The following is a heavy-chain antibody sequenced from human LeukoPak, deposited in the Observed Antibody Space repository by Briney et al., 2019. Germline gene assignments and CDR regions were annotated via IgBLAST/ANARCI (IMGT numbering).Heavy chain of an antibody. D-gene: IGHD3-10*01. J-gene: IGHJ3*02. CDR1: GYSFTSYW. Sequence: GESLKISCKGSGYSFTSYWIGWVRQIPGKGLEWMGIIYPGDSDTRYSPSFQGQVTVSADKSISTAYLQWSSLKASDTAMYYCARRGVTMVRGVIITDAFDIWGQGTMVTVSS. CDR2: IYPGDSDT. CDR3: ARRGVTMVRGVIITDAFDI. V-gene: IGHV5-51*01.